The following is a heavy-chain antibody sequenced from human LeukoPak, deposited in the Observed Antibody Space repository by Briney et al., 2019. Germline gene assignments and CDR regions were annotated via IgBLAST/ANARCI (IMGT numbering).Heavy chain of an antibody. Sequence: GGSLRLSCAASGFTFSSYGMHWVRQAPGKGLEWVAFIRYDGSNKYYADSVKGRFTISRDNSKNTLYLQMDSLRTEDTAIYYCAKVPHSWGLFDSWGQGTLVTVTS. V-gene: IGHV3-30*02. J-gene: IGHJ4*02. CDR3: AKVPHSWGLFDS. CDR2: IRYDGSNK. CDR1: GFTFSSYG. D-gene: IGHD3-16*01.